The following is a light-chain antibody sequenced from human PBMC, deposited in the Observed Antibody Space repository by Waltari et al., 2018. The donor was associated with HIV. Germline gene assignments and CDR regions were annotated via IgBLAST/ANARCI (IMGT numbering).Light chain of an antibody. Sequence: HSALTPPASVSAPPEQSITTSGTGTRGDVGVYNYVHWSQQYTGEAPNLRIYEVNKRPSGVSERSAGTKSSTTASLTISGLPAEDEADYYCISYTSSSTLDVFGAGTEVTVL. J-gene: IGLJ1*01. CDR2: EVN. V-gene: IGLV2-14*01. CDR1: RGDVGVYNY. CDR3: ISYTSSSTLDV.